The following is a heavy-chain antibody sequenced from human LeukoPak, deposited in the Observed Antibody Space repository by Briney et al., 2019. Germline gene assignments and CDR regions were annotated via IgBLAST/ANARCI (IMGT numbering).Heavy chain of an antibody. CDR1: GFTFSSYW. J-gene: IGHJ6*02. V-gene: IGHV3-7*01. D-gene: IGHD2-2*01. Sequence: GGSLRLSCAASGFTFSSYWMSWVRQAPGKGLEWVANIKQDGSEKYYVDSVKGRFTISRDNAKNSLYLQMNSLRAEDTAVYYCAREGVVVPAAIKPYDYYYYGMDVWGQGTTVTVSS. CDR2: IKQDGSEK. CDR3: AREGVVVPAAIKPYDYYYYGMDV.